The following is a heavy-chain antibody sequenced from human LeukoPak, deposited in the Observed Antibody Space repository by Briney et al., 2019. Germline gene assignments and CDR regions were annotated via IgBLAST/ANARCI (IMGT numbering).Heavy chain of an antibody. V-gene: IGHV1-69*13. CDR2: IIPIFGTA. J-gene: IGHJ4*02. D-gene: IGHD6-13*01. CDR1: GGTFSSYA. Sequence: SVTVSCTASGGTFSSYAISWVRQAPGQGLEWMGGIIPIFGTANYAQKFQGRVTITADESTSTAYMELSSLRSEDTAVYYCAREVIAAAGTRRTDYWGQGTLVTVSS. CDR3: AREVIAAAGTRRTDY.